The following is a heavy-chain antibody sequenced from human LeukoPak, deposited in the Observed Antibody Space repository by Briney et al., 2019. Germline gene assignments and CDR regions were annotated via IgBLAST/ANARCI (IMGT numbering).Heavy chain of an antibody. Sequence: GGSLRLSCTASGFTVSGTLMDWVRQAPGKGLEWVSVIYDDDRTVYTDSVKGRFTISRDNSKNMVYLQMNSLRAEDTAVYYCVSWGGYYDSSGYYSPFDYWGQGTLVTVSS. J-gene: IGHJ4*02. V-gene: IGHV3-66*01. D-gene: IGHD3-22*01. CDR3: VSWGGYYDSSGYYSPFDY. CDR1: GFTVSGTL. CDR2: IYDDDRT.